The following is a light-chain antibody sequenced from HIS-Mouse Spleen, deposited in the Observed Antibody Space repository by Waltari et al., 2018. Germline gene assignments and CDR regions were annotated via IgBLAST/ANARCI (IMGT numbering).Light chain of an antibody. V-gene: IGLV2-14*01. Sequence: QSALTQPASVSGSPGQSITISCTGTRSDVGGYNYVSWYQQHPGKAPKLMIYEVSNRPSGVSNRFSGYKSGNTASLTISGLQAEDEADYYCSSYTSSSTWVFGGGTKLTVL. CDR1: RSDVGGYNY. J-gene: IGLJ3*02. CDR3: SSYTSSSTWV. CDR2: EVS.